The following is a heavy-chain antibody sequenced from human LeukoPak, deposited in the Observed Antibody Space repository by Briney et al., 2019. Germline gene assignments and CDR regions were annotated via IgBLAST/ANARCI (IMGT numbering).Heavy chain of an antibody. CDR3: ARGRNDHGGMFFDS. J-gene: IGHJ4*02. V-gene: IGHV4-59*11. CDR1: GDSMRGHY. D-gene: IGHD4-23*01. Sequence: PSETLSLTCTVSGDSMRGHYRSWIRQAPGRGLEWIGFISHSGYTSYSPTFKSRVAISFDTSKRKFSLRLSSVTATDTAMYYCARGRNDHGGMFFDSWAQGNLVTVSS. CDR2: ISHSGYT.